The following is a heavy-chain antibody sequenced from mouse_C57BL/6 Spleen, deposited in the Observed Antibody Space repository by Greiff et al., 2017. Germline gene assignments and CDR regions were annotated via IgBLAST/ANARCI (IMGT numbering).Heavy chain of an antibody. V-gene: IGHV6-6*01. J-gene: IGHJ3*01. D-gene: IGHD2-12*01. CDR3: TRRTVVTRFAY. CDR2: IRNKANNHAT. Sequence: EVKVEESGGGLVQPGGFMKLSCAASGFTFSDAWMDWVRQSPEKGLEWVAEIRNKANNHATYYAESVKGRFTISRDDSKSSVYLQMNSLRAEDTGIYYCTRRTVVTRFAYWGQGTLVTVSA. CDR1: GFTFSDAW.